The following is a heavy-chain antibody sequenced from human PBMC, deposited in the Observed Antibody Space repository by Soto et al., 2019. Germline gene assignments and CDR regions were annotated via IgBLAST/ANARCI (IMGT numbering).Heavy chain of an antibody. CDR1: GYSFTRYG. V-gene: IGHV1-18*01. CDR3: AMVDVYVTPSPQDV. J-gene: IGHJ6*02. Sequence: QVQLVQSGAEVKNPGASVKVSCKASGYSFTRYGIGWARQAPGQGLEWMGWINAYNGNTNYAQNLQGRLTLTTDTSTTPAYMELRSLGSNDTAIYYCAMVDVYVTPSPQDVWGQGTTVTVSS. CDR2: INAYNGNT. D-gene: IGHD3-16*01.